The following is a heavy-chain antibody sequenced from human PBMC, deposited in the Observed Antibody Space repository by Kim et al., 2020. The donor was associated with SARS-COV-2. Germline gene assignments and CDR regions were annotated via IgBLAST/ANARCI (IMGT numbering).Heavy chain of an antibody. CDR3: ARDRYYDFWSGYYTTPSLWAFDI. CDR1: GFTFSSYW. V-gene: IGHV3-7*01. D-gene: IGHD3-3*01. J-gene: IGHJ3*02. CDR2: IKQDGSEK. Sequence: GGSLRLSCAASGFTFSSYWMSWVRQAPGKGLEWVANIKQDGSEKYYVDSVKGRFTISRDNAKNSLYLQMNSLRAEDTAVYYCARDRYYDFWSGYYTTPSLWAFDIWGQGTMVTVSS.